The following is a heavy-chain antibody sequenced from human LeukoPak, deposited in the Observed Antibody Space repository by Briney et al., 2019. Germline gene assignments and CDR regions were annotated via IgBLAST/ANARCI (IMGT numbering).Heavy chain of an antibody. CDR1: GFTFSSYD. CDR2: IGTAGDT. CDR3: ASPHITMIVSGHKGAFDI. V-gene: IGHV3-13*01. D-gene: IGHD3-22*01. J-gene: IGHJ3*02. Sequence: GGSLRLSCAASGFTFSSYDMHWVRQATGKGLEGVSAIGTAGDTYYPGSVKGRFTISRENAKNSLYLQMSSLRAGATAVYYCASPHITMIVSGHKGAFDIWGQGTMVTVSS.